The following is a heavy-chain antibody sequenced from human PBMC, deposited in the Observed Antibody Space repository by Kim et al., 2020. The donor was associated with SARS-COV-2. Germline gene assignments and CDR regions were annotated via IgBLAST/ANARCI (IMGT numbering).Heavy chain of an antibody. D-gene: IGHD3-16*01. V-gene: IGHV4-39*06. Sequence: YNPSLKSRIPISVNTSKNQSHLKLSSVAAADTAVNYCAGVEGGGGYFDYWGQGTLVTVSS. CDR3: AGVEGGGGYFDY. J-gene: IGHJ4*02.